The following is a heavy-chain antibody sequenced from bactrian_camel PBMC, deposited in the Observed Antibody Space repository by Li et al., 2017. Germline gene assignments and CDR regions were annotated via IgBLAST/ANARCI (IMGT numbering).Heavy chain of an antibody. J-gene: IGHJ4*01. V-gene: IGHV3S68*01. D-gene: IGHD2*01. CDR2: VRFPQTA. Sequence: QLVESGGGSVQAGGSLRLSCVASRYTNSNMGWFRQAPGKEREGVACVRFPQTATYADSVEGRFTVSKDNKKNTLDLQMNDLQPEDTGMYYCASTSWAGSCLDARTFKSWGQGTQVTVS. CDR3: ASTSWAGSCLDARTFKS. CDR1: RYTNSN.